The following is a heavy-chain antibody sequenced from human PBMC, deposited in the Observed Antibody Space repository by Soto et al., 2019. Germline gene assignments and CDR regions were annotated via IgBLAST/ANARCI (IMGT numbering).Heavy chain of an antibody. Sequence: PSETLSLTCAVYGGSFSGYYWSWIRQPPGKGLEWIGEINHSGSTNYNPSLKSRVTISVDTSKNQFSLKLSSVTAADTAVYCCARGRIAAAETNWFDPWGQGTLVTVSS. CDR2: INHSGST. J-gene: IGHJ5*02. V-gene: IGHV4-34*01. CDR3: ARGRIAAAETNWFDP. CDR1: GGSFSGYY. D-gene: IGHD6-13*01.